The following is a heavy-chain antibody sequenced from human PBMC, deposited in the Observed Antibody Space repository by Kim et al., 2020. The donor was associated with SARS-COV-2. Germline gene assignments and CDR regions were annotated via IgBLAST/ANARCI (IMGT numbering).Heavy chain of an antibody. CDR3: ARVLTSGWSYFDY. CDR1: GFTFSSYS. V-gene: IGHV3-21*01. J-gene: IGHJ4*02. CDR2: ISSSCSYI. D-gene: IGHD6-19*01. Sequence: GGSLRLSCAASGFTFSSYSMNWVRQAPGKGLEWISSISSSCSYIYYADSMKGRFTISRDNARASLYLQMNSLRAEDTAVYYCARVLTSGWSYFDYWGQGTLVTVSS.